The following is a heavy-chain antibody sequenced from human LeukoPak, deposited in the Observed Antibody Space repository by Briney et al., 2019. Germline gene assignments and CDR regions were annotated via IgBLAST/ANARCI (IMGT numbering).Heavy chain of an antibody. CDR3: ARADTPLPVTPVALAY. CDR2: ISAYNTNT. Sequence: ASVKVSCKASGYSFSSYGITWARQAPGQGLEWMGWISAYNTNTYYAQKLQDRVFMTTDTSTSTAYLELRNLRSDDTAVYYCARADTPLPVTPVALAYWGQGTLVTVSS. CDR1: GYSFSSYG. J-gene: IGHJ4*02. V-gene: IGHV1-18*01. D-gene: IGHD2-2*01.